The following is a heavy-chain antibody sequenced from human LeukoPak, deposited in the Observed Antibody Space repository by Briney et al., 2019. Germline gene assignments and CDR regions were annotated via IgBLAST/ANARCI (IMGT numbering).Heavy chain of an antibody. CDR2: ISYDGSNK. CDR1: GFTFCSYA. Sequence: PGRSLRLSCAASGFTFCSYAMHWVRQAPGKGLEWVAVISYDGSNKYYADSVKGRFTISRDNSKNTLYLQMNSLRAEDTAVYYCARGGYSSSRGPFDPWGQGTLVTVSS. CDR3: ARGGYSSSRGPFDP. V-gene: IGHV3-30-3*01. D-gene: IGHD6-13*01. J-gene: IGHJ5*02.